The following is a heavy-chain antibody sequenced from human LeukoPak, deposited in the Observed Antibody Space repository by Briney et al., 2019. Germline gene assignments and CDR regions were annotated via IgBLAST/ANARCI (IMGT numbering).Heavy chain of an antibody. V-gene: IGHV4-34*01. CDR3: ARVFYSSPRWRIQH. Sequence: SETLSLTCAVYGGSFSGYYWSWIRQPPGKGLEWIGEINHSGSTNYNPSLKSRVTISVDTSKNQFSLKLSSVTAADTAVYYCARVFYSSPRWRIQHWGQGTLVTVSS. CDR1: GGSFSGYY. CDR2: INHSGST. J-gene: IGHJ1*01. D-gene: IGHD6-13*01.